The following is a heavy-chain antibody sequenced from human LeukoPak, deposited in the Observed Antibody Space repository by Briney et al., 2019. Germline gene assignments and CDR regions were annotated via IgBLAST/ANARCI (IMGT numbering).Heavy chain of an antibody. V-gene: IGHV3-7*01. CDR1: GFTFSSYW. D-gene: IGHD6-19*01. CDR3: AKEFRGGWPFDY. CDR2: IKQDGSEK. Sequence: GGSLRLSCVASGFTFSSYWMSWVRQAPGKGLEWVANIKQDGSEKYYVDSVKGRFTISRDNAKNSLYLQMNSLRAEDTAVYYCAKEFRGGWPFDYWGQGTLVTVSS. J-gene: IGHJ4*02.